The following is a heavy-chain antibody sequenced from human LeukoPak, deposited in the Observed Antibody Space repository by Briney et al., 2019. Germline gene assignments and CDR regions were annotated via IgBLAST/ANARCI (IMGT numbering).Heavy chain of an antibody. Sequence: ASVKVSCKASGYTFTSYYMHWVRQAPGQGLEWMGIINPSGGSTSYAQKFQGRVTMTRETSTSTVYMELITLRSEDTAVYYCARARGYYYDSSGYYYPNDTRYYYYYYMDVWGKGTTVTVSS. V-gene: IGHV1-46*01. D-gene: IGHD3-22*01. CDR1: GYTFTSYY. CDR2: INPSGGST. J-gene: IGHJ6*03. CDR3: ARARGYYYDSSGYYYPNDTRYYYYYYMDV.